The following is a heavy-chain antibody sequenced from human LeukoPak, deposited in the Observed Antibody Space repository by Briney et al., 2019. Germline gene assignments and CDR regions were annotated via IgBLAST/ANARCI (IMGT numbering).Heavy chain of an antibody. CDR1: GFTFSSYA. Sequence: GGSLRLSCAASGFTFSSYAMSWVRQAPGKGLEWVSSISSSSSYIYYADSVKGRFTISRDNAKNSLYLQMNSLRAEDTAVYYCARDGSGSTDYWGQGTLVTVSS. CDR2: ISSSSSYI. D-gene: IGHD3-10*01. J-gene: IGHJ4*02. V-gene: IGHV3-21*01. CDR3: ARDGSGSTDY.